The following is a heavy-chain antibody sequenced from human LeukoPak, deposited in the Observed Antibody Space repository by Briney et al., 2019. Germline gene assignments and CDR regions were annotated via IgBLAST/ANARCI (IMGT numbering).Heavy chain of an antibody. J-gene: IGHJ2*01. CDR2: ISWGRGSI. CDR1: GFTLEVYV. V-gene: IGHV3-9*01. D-gene: IGHD3-10*01. Sequence: PGGSVRLSCGASGFTLEVYVMHWLRQAPGKGREGGGGISWGRGSIGHADSVKGRFTISRDNAKNSLSLQMNSLRAEDTALYYCAKDTELYTMVRGVNGPTNWYFDLWGRGTLVTVSS. CDR3: AKDTELYTMVRGVNGPTNWYFDL.